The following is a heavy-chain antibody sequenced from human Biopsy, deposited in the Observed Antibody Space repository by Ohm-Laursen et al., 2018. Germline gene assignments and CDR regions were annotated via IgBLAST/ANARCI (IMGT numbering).Heavy chain of an antibody. Sequence: TLSLTWGVYGGSFSGYYWNWIRQPPGKGLEWIGEINQSGSTKYNPSLKRRATLSADSSNSQFSLRLTSVTAADTAIYYCARGSGYFKLDVWGQGTTVTVSS. CDR3: ARGSGYFKLDV. V-gene: IGHV4-34*01. D-gene: IGHD5-12*01. CDR2: INQSGST. J-gene: IGHJ6*02. CDR1: GGSFSGYY.